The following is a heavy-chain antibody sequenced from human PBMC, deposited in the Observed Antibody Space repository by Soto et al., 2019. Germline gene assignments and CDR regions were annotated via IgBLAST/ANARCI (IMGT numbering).Heavy chain of an antibody. Sequence: AGSLTLSCAASGFSFSTHTMHWVRQAPGKGLEWVAVISYNGSNKYYADSVNGRFIISRDNTKNTMYLQMNSMSAEDTTEYYCAREQARNSEGMEVWCQGTKVTV. CDR3: AREQARNSEGMEV. CDR1: GFSFSTHT. V-gene: IGHV3-30-3*01. CDR2: ISYNGSNK. D-gene: IGHD1-1*01. J-gene: IGHJ6*02.